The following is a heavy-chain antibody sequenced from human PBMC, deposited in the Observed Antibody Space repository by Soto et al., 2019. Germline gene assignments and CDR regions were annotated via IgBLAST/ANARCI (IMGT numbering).Heavy chain of an antibody. CDR2: IYHSGST. CDR3: ARAVGATIDY. CDR1: GGSISSGGYS. Sequence: SSETLSLTCAVSGGSISSGGYSWSWIRQPPGKGLEWIGYIYHSGSTYYNPSLKSRVTISVDRSKNQFSLKLSSVTAADTAVYYCARAVGATIDYWGQGTLVTVSS. V-gene: IGHV4-30-2*01. D-gene: IGHD1-26*01. J-gene: IGHJ4*02.